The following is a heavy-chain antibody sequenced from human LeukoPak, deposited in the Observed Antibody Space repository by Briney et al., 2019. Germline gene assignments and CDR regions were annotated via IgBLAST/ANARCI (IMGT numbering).Heavy chain of an antibody. V-gene: IGHV4-59*01. J-gene: IGHJ4*02. Sequence: SETMSLTSTVYGGSISSYYWSWIRQPPGKGLEWIGYIYYSGSTNYNPSLKSRVTISVDTSKNQFSLKLSSVTAADTAVYYCAREERDPFTIDYWGQGTLVTVSS. CDR3: AREERDPFTIDY. CDR2: IYYSGST. CDR1: GGSISSYY.